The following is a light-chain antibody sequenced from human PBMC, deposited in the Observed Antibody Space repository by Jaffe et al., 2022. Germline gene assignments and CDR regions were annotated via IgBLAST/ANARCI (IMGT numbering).Light chain of an antibody. CDR3: QSYDTSLFYV. CDR1: SSNIGAGYD. J-gene: IGLJ1*01. CDR2: SNN. V-gene: IGLV1-40*01. Sequence: QSVLTQPPSVSGAPGQRVTISCTGSSSNIGAGYDVHWYQQLPGTAPKLLIYSNNNRPSGVPDRFSGSKSDTSASLAITGLQAEDEADYYCQSYDTSLFYVFGTGTNVTVL.